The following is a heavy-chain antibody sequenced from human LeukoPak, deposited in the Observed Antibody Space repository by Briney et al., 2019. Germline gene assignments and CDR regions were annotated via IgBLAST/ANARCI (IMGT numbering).Heavy chain of an antibody. CDR3: ARDNDHYGMDV. D-gene: IGHD1-1*01. CDR1: GGSISSARHY. V-gene: IGHV4-31*03. CDR2: IYYGGTT. J-gene: IGHJ6*02. Sequence: PSETLSLTCTVSGGSISSARHYWSWLRQLPGKGLEWIGCIYYGGTTYYHPSLKSRVTISIDTSKNLFSLKLTSVTAADKAVYYCARDNDHYGMDVWGQGTTVTVSS.